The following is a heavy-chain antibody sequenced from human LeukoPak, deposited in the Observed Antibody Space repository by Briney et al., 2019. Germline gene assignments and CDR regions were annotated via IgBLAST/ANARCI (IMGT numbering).Heavy chain of an antibody. CDR2: IYSKTDGGTT. V-gene: IGHV3-15*01. CDR1: GFTFSNAW. CDR3: TTGGPHSSGHPLDH. D-gene: IGHD3-22*01. J-gene: IGHJ4*02. Sequence: GGSLRLSCAASGFTFSNAWMNWVRQAPGKGLEWVGRIYSKTDGGTTDYAAPVKGRFTISRDDSKNTLYLQMNSLKTEDTAVYYCTTGGPHSSGHPLDHWGQGSLVTVSS.